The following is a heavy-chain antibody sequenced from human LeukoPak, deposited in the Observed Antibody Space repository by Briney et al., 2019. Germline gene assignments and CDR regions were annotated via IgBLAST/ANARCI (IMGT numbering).Heavy chain of an antibody. CDR1: GYSISSGYY. J-gene: IGHJ3*02. CDR3: ARPATYYYDSSGPGAFDI. V-gene: IGHV4-38-2*02. Sequence: PSETLSLTCTVSGYSISSGYYWGWIRQPPGKGLEWIGSMFQSGVTYYNPSLKSRVTISVDTSKNQFSLKLSSVTAADTAVYYCARPATYYYDSSGPGAFDIWGQGTMVTVSS. D-gene: IGHD3-22*01. CDR2: MFQSGVT.